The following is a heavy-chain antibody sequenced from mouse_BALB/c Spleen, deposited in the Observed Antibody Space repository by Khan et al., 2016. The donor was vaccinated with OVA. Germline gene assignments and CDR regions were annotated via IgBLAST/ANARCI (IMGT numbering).Heavy chain of an antibody. J-gene: IGHJ2*01. CDR2: INPTSGYT. Sequence: QVQLKESGAELAKPGASVKMSCKASGYTFTTYWMHCVKQRLGQGLEWIGYINPTSGYTDYNEKFKDRPTLSADKSSSPAYMQLSSLTSEDSAVYYCTRDRIDYWGQGTTLTVSS. CDR1: GYTFTTYW. CDR3: TRDRIDY. V-gene: IGHV1-7*01.